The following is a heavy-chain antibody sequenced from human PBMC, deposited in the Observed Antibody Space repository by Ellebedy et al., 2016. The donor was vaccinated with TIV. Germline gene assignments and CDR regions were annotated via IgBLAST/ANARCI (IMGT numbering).Heavy chain of an antibody. D-gene: IGHD5-18*01. CDR2: INHSGST. Sequence: MPGGSLRLSCAVYGGSFSGYYWSWIRQPPGKGLEWIGEINHSGSTNHNPSLKSRVTISVDTSKNQFSLKLSSVTAADTAVYYCATTYVDTAMVRYWGQGTLVTVSS. V-gene: IGHV4-34*01. J-gene: IGHJ4*02. CDR3: ATTYVDTAMVRY. CDR1: GGSFSGYY.